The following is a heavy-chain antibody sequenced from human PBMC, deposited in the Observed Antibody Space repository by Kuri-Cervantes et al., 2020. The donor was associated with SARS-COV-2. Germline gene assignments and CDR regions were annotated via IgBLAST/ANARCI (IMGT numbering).Heavy chain of an antibody. CDR3: ARDRYSSSLFYYYMDV. Sequence: SETLSLTCTVSGGSISSYYWSWIRQPPGKGLEWTGEINHAGITNYNPSFKSRVTISVDTSKNQFSLKLSSVTAADTAVYYCARDRYSSSLFYYYMDVWGKGTTVTVSS. CDR2: INHAGIT. J-gene: IGHJ6*03. CDR1: GGSISSYY. V-gene: IGHV4-34*01. D-gene: IGHD6-6*01.